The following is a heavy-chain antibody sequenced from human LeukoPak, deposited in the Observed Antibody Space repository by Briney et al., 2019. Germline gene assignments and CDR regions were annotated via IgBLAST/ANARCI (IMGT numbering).Heavy chain of an antibody. V-gene: IGHV3-33*01. D-gene: IGHD4-11*01. CDR1: GFTFSSYG. J-gene: IGHJ6*02. Sequence: GRSLRLSCAASGFTFSSYGMHWVRQAPGKGLEWVAVIWYDGSNKYSADSVKGRFTISRDNSKNTLYLQMNSLRAEDTAVYYCARVMSNYLHYYYYYGMDVWGQGTTVTVSS. CDR2: IWYDGSNK. CDR3: ARVMSNYLHYYYYYGMDV.